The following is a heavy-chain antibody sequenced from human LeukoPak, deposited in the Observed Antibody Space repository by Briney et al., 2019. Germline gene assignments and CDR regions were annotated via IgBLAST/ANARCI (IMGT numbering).Heavy chain of an antibody. V-gene: IGHV3-64D*09. CDR1: GFPFSNYA. D-gene: IGHD3-10*01. CDR2: ISSSGGST. Sequence: GGSLRHSCSASGFPFSNYAMHWVRQAPGKGLEHVSAISSSGGSTFDADSVMGRFTISRDSSKNTLYLQMSSLRAEDTAIYYCVIDSRGSGRGGTFDNWGQGTLVTVSS. J-gene: IGHJ4*02. CDR3: VIDSRGSGRGGTFDN.